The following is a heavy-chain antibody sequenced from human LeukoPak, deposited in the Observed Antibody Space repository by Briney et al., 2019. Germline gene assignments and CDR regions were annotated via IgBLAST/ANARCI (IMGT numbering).Heavy chain of an antibody. CDR3: ARDGLLGYCSGGSYCYGMDV. J-gene: IGHJ6*02. V-gene: IGHV4-31*03. D-gene: IGHD2-15*01. Sequence: PSQTLPLTCTVSGGSISSGGYYWSWIRQHPGKGLEWIGYIYYSGSTYYNPSLKSRVTISVDTSKNQFSLKLSSVTAADTAVYYCARDGLLGYCSGGSYCYGMDVWGQGTTVTVS. CDR2: IYYSGST. CDR1: GGSISSGGYY.